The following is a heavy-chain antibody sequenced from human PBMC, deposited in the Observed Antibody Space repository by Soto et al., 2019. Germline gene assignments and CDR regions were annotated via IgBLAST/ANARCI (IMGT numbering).Heavy chain of an antibody. Sequence: ASVKVSCKASGYTFTSYGISWVRQAPGQGLEWMGIISPYSGNTSYAQKFQGRVTMTRDTSTSTVYMELSSLRSEDTAVYYCARAPEYSSSDYWGQGTLVTVSS. CDR1: GYTFTSYG. CDR3: ARAPEYSSSDY. D-gene: IGHD6-6*01. J-gene: IGHJ4*02. CDR2: ISPYSGNT. V-gene: IGHV1-18*01.